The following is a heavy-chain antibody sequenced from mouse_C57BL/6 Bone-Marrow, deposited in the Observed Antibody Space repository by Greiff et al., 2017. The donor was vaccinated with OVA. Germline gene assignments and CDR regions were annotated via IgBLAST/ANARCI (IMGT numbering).Heavy chain of an antibody. CDR2: IYPRDGST. CDR3: ARDTTVVAYYFDY. V-gene: IGHV1-85*01. Sequence: VKLVESGPELVKPGASVKLSCKASGYTFTSYDINWVKQRPGQGLEWIGWIYPRDGSTKYNEKFKGKATLTVDTSSSTAYMELHSLTSEDSAVYFCARDTTVVAYYFDYWGQGTTLTVSS. D-gene: IGHD1-1*01. CDR1: GYTFTSYD. J-gene: IGHJ2*01.